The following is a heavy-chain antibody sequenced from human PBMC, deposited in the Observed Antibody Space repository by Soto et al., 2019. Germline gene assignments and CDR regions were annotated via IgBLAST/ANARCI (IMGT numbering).Heavy chain of an antibody. CDR1: GFTFTSYS. Sequence: GGSLRLSCAASGFTFTSYSMNWVRQAPGKGLEWVSYISSSSSTIYYADSMKGRFTISRDHAKNSLYLQVNSLRDEDTAVYYCARGGATIFDYWGRGTLVTVSS. CDR3: ARGGATIFDY. CDR2: ISSSSSTI. J-gene: IGHJ4*02. D-gene: IGHD1-26*01. V-gene: IGHV3-48*02.